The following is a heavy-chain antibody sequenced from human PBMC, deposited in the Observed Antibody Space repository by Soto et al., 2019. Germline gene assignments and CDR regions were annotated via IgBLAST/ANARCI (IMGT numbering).Heavy chain of an antibody. Sequence: PVKGLEWVSAISGSGGSTYYADSVKGRFTISRDNSKNTLYLQMNSLRAEDTAVYYCARRGSGSYYDYWGQGTLITVSS. D-gene: IGHD1-26*01. CDR3: ARRGSGSYYDY. J-gene: IGHJ4*02. CDR2: ISGSGGST. V-gene: IGHV3-23*01.